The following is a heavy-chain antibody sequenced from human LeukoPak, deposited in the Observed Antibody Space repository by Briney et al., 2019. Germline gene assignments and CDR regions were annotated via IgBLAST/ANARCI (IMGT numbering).Heavy chain of an antibody. CDR3: AKGKINHDGAFDL. Sequence: GGSLRLSRVGSGFMFNAYAMSWVRQAPGKGLEWVSAISDSGGSTHYADSVKGRFTFSRDNLKKTLYLQMNSLRAEDTAVYYCAKGKINHDGAFDLWGQGTMVIVSS. V-gene: IGHV3-23*01. D-gene: IGHD3-16*01. CDR2: ISDSGGST. CDR1: GFMFNAYA. J-gene: IGHJ3*01.